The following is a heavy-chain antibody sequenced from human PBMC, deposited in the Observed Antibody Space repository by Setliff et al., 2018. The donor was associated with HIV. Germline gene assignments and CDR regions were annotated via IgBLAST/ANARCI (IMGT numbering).Heavy chain of an antibody. D-gene: IGHD6-13*01. CDR2: IKGDGSAE. CDR3: AKGHKAAAGTYLGLLDY. CDR1: GFTFSTSW. Sequence: GWSLRLSCAASGFTFSTSWMTWVRQAPGQGLEWVANIKGDGSAEYYADSVKGRFTISRDNSKNTVYLQMNSLRAEDTAVYYCAKGHKAAAGTYLGLLDYWGQGTLVTVSS. J-gene: IGHJ4*02. V-gene: IGHV3-7*03.